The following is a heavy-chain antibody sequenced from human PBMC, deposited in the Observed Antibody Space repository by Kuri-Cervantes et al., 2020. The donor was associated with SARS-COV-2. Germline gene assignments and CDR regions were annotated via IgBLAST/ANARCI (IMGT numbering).Heavy chain of an antibody. CDR2: ISYDGSNK. Sequence: GESLKISCAASGFTFSSYAMHWVRQAPGKGLEWVAVISYDGSNKYYADSVKGRFTISRDNPKNTLYLQMNSLIAEDTAVYYCARDLRVYYGSAFDIWGQGTMVTVSS. V-gene: IGHV3-30*01. D-gene: IGHD3-10*01. J-gene: IGHJ3*02. CDR3: ARDLRVYYGSAFDI. CDR1: GFTFSSYA.